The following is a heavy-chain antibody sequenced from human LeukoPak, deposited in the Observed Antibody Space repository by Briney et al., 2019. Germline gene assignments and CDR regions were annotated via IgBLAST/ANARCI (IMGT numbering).Heavy chain of an antibody. J-gene: IGHJ6*03. V-gene: IGHV3-23*01. Sequence: GGSLRLSCAASGFTFSSYGMSWVRQAPGKGLEWVSAISGSGGSTYYADSVKGRFTMSRDNSKNTLYLQMNSLRAEDTAVYYCARDQFFNVDDLYYYYYYMDVWGKGTTVTVSS. D-gene: IGHD1-1*01. CDR1: GFTFSSYG. CDR2: ISGSGGST. CDR3: ARDQFFNVDDLYYYYYYMDV.